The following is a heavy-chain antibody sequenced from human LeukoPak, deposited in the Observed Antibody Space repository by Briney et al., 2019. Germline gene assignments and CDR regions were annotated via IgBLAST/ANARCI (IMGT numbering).Heavy chain of an antibody. J-gene: IGHJ4*02. CDR1: GFTLSSYA. CDR2: ISYDGSNK. V-gene: IGHV3-30-3*01. Sequence: GRSLRLSCAASGFTLSSYAMHWVRQAPGKGLEWVAVISYDGSNKYYADSVKGRFTISRDNSKNTLYLQMNSLRAEDTAVYYCAREPGITMVRGVILDYWGQGTLVTVSS. D-gene: IGHD3-10*01. CDR3: AREPGITMVRGVILDY.